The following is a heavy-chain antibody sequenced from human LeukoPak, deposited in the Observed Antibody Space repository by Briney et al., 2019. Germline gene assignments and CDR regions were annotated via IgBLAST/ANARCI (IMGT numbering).Heavy chain of an antibody. CDR2: IYYSGST. Sequence: SETLSLTCTVSGGSISSSSYYWGWMRQPPGKELEWVGNIYYSGSTYYNPSLKSRVTISVDTSKNQFSLKLSSVTAADTAVYYCARSRTVTTFDYWGQGTLVTVSS. J-gene: IGHJ4*02. CDR3: ARSRTVTTFDY. CDR1: GGSISSSSYY. D-gene: IGHD4-17*01. V-gene: IGHV4-39*07.